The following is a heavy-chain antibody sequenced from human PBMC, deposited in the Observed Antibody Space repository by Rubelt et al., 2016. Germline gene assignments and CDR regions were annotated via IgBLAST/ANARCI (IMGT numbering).Heavy chain of an antibody. D-gene: IGHD3-22*01. Sequence: QVQLVQSGAEVKKPGASVKVSCKASGYTFTSYGISWVRQAPGQGLEWMGWISAYNGNTNYAQKLKGRVTMTTDTSTSTAYMELRSRRSDDTAVYYCARVEYYYDSSGYSDYWGQGTLVTVSS. J-gene: IGHJ4*02. CDR1: GYTFTSYG. CDR3: ARVEYYYDSSGYSDY. CDR2: ISAYNGNT. V-gene: IGHV1-18*01.